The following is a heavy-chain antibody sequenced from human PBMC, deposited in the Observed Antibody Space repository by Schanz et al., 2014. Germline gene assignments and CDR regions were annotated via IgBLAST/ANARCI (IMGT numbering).Heavy chain of an antibody. D-gene: IGHD1-7*01. CDR1: GFTFSDYY. Sequence: QVQLVESGGGLVKPGGSLRLSCAASGFTFSDYYMSWIRQAPGKGLEWVSYISSSGSYTNYADSVKGRFTISRDNSKNTVYLQMNSLRAEDTAVYFCASLIGTTSAHFYGMDVWGQGTTVTVSS. CDR3: ASLIGTTSAHFYGMDV. J-gene: IGHJ6*02. CDR2: ISSSGSYT. V-gene: IGHV3-11*05.